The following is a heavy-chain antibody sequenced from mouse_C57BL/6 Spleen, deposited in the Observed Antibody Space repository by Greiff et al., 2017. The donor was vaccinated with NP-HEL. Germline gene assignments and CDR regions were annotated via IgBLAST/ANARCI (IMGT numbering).Heavy chain of an antibody. CDR2: IYPGSGNT. Sequence: VQLQQSGAELVRPGASVKLSCKASGYTFTDYYINWVKQRPGQGLEWIARIYPGSGNTYYNEKFKGKATLTAEKSSSTAYMQLSSLTSEDSAVYFCARAPLRRSFDYWGQGTTLTVSS. J-gene: IGHJ2*01. CDR3: ARAPLRRSFDY. D-gene: IGHD2-12*01. CDR1: GYTFTDYY. V-gene: IGHV1-76*01.